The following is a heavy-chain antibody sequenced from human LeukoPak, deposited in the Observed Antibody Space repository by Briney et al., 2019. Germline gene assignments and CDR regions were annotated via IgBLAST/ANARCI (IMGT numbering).Heavy chain of an antibody. Sequence: GGSLRLSCAASGFTFDDYAMHWVRQAPGKGLEWVAVISYDGSNKYYADSVKGRFTISRDNSKNTLYLQMNSLRAEDTAVYYCARDREDGYNYYFDYWGQGTLVTVSS. J-gene: IGHJ4*02. CDR1: GFTFDDYA. D-gene: IGHD5-24*01. V-gene: IGHV3-30-3*01. CDR3: ARDREDGYNYYFDY. CDR2: ISYDGSNK.